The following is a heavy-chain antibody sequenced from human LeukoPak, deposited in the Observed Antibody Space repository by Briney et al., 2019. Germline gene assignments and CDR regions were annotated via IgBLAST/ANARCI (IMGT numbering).Heavy chain of an antibody. CDR3: AREFSGSYFGWFDP. D-gene: IGHD1-26*01. J-gene: IGHJ5*02. CDR2: INPNSGGT. V-gene: IGHV1-2*02. CDR1: GYTFTGYY. Sequence: GASVKVSCKASGYTFTGYYMHWVRQAPGQGLEWMGWINPNSGGTNYAQKFQGRVTMTRDTSISTAYMEPSRLRSDDTAVYYCAREFSGSYFGWFDPWGQGTLVTVSS.